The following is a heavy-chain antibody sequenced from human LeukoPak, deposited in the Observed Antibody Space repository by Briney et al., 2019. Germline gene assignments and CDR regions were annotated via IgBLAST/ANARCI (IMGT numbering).Heavy chain of an antibody. CDR1: GGSISSYY. J-gene: IGHJ3*02. V-gene: IGHV4-59*01. Sequence: SETLSLTCTVSGGSISSYYWSWIRQPPGKGLEWIGYIYYSGSTNYNPSLKSRVTISVGTSKNQFSLKLSSVTAADTAVYHCARARVGALDIWGQGTMVTVSS. CDR3: ARARVGALDI. CDR2: IYYSGST. D-gene: IGHD3-16*01.